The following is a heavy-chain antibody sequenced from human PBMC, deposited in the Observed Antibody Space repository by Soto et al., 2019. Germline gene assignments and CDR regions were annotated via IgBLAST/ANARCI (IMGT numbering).Heavy chain of an antibody. V-gene: IGHV3-30*18. CDR1: GFTFSSYG. J-gene: IGHJ5*01. Sequence: GGSLRLSCAASGFTFSSYGMHWVRQTPDKGLEWVAVISHDGKQKYYADFAKGRFTISRDNARNTLHLQMNSLRPEDTAFFYCVKATLPTAIKFGVDSWGQGSMVTL. CDR3: VKATLPTAIKFGVDS. CDR2: ISHDGKQK. D-gene: IGHD2-2*01.